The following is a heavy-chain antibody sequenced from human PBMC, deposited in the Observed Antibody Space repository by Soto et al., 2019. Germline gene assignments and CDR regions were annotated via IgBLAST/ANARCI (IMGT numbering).Heavy chain of an antibody. CDR2: IRKKVNSYTT. CDR3: ASAGGSYGVIRFGP. J-gene: IGHJ5*02. D-gene: IGHD4-17*01. CDR1: GFMFSDHY. Sequence: EVQLVESGGGLVQPGGSLRLSCATSGFMFSDHYMDWFRQAPGKGLEWVARIRKKVNSYTTEYAASVKGRFLISRDDAKNSLYLQMNSLKTEDTAVYYCASAGGSYGVIRFGPWGQGTLVTVSS. V-gene: IGHV3-72*01.